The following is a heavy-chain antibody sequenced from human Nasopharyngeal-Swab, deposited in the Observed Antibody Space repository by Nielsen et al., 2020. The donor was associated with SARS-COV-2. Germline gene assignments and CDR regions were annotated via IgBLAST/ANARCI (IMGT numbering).Heavy chain of an antibody. J-gene: IGHJ4*02. V-gene: IGHV3-48*03. CDR1: GFTSSSYA. Sequence: SLTPSCAASGFTSSSYAMNWVRQPPGKGLEWVSYISSSGSTIYYAGSVKGRFTISRDNAKNSLYLQMNSLRAEDTAVYYCARVGLHYYDSSGPFDYWGQGTLVTVSS. CDR3: ARVGLHYYDSSGPFDY. CDR2: ISSSGSTI. D-gene: IGHD3-22*01.